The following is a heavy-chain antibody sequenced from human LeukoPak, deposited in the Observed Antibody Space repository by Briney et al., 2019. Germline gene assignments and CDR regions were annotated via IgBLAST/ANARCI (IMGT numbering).Heavy chain of an antibody. J-gene: IGHJ4*02. D-gene: IGHD2-2*01. CDR2: ISGSGGST. V-gene: IGHV3-23*01. Sequence: GGSLRLSCAASGFTFSSYAMSWVRQAPGKGLEWVSIISGSGGSTYYADSVKGRFTISRDNSKNTLYLQMNSLRAEDTAVYYCAKGPAYCSSTSCYLFDYWGQGTLVTVSS. CDR3: AKGPAYCSSTSCYLFDY. CDR1: GFTFSSYA.